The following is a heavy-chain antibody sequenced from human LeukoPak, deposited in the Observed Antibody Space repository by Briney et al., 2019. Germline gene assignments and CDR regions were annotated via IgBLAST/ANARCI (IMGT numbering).Heavy chain of an antibody. D-gene: IGHD3-3*01. V-gene: IGHV3-23*01. CDR2: ISGSGDST. CDR1: GFTFSIYA. CDR3: AKDSRSGRVTIFGVVIYGAADV. J-gene: IGHJ6*04. Sequence: PGGSLRLSCVASGFTFSIYAMNWVRQAPGKGLEWVSTISGSGDSTYYADSVKGRFTISRDNSKNTLYLQVNSLRAEDTSVYYCAKDSRSGRVTIFGVVIYGAADVWGKGTTVTVSS.